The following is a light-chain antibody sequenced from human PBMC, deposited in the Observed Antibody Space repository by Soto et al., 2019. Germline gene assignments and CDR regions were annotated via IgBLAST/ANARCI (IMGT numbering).Light chain of an antibody. CDR3: QQYNHYWT. CDR1: QSIGSR. V-gene: IGKV1-5*01. CDR2: DAS. Sequence: DIQVTHSPSTLSASVGDRVTITFRASQSIGSRLAWYQQKPGKAPKVQIYDASSLESGVPSRFSGSGSGTEFSLTISSLQPDDFATYYCQQYNHYWTFGQGTKVDIK. J-gene: IGKJ1*01.